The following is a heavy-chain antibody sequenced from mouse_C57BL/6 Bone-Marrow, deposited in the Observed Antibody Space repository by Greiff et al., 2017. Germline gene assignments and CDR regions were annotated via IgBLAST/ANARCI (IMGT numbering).Heavy chain of an antibody. CDR3: VGARGPSGYYAMDY. V-gene: IGHV10-3*01. Sequence: EVQLVESGGGLAQPKGSLKLSCAASGFTFNTYAMHWVRQAPGQGLEWVARIRSKSSNYATYYADSVKDRFTISRDDSQSMLYLQMNNLKTEETAVYYCVGARGPSGYYAMDYWGQGTSVTVSS. CDR1: GFTFNTYA. CDR2: IRSKSSNYAT. J-gene: IGHJ4*01. D-gene: IGHD3-3*01.